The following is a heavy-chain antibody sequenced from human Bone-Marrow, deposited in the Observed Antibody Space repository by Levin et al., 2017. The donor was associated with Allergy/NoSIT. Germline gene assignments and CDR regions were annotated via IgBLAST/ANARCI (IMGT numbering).Heavy chain of an antibody. V-gene: IGHV3-48*03. J-gene: IGHJ5*02. CDR1: GFTFSSYE. CDR3: ARDYVVAAVDP. Sequence: GGSLRLSCAASGFTFSSYEMNWVRQAPGKGLEWVSYISSTSSTIYYADSVKGRFTISRDNAKNSLYLQMNSLRAEDTAVYYCARDYVVAAVDPWGQGTLVTVSA. D-gene: IGHD2-15*01. CDR2: ISSTSSTI.